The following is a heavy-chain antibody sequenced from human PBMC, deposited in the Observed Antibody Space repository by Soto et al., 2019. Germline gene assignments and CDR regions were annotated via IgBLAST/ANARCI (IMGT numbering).Heavy chain of an antibody. J-gene: IGHJ4*02. V-gene: IGHV4-61*01. CDR1: GGSVSSGSYY. CDR2: IYYSGST. Sequence: SETLSLTCTVSGGSVSSGSYYWSWIRQPPGKGLEWIGYIYYSGSTNYNPSLKSRVTISVDTSKNQFSLKLSSVTAADTAVYYCARGGVKYYYDSSGYYIGFLDYWGQGTLVTVSS. D-gene: IGHD3-22*01. CDR3: ARGGVKYYYDSSGYYIGFLDY.